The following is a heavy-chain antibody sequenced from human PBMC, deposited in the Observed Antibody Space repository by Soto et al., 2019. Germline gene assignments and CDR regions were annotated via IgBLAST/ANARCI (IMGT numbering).Heavy chain of an antibody. CDR1: GFTFISYA. J-gene: IGHJ4*02. CDR3: AKDNYGSGSYQPFDY. D-gene: IGHD3-10*01. Sequence: GGSLILSCAASGFTFISYAMSWVRQAPGKGLEWVSAISGSGGSTYYADSVKGRFTISRDNSKNTLYLQMNSLRAEDTAVYYCAKDNYGSGSYQPFDYWGQGTLVTVSS. CDR2: ISGSGGST. V-gene: IGHV3-23*01.